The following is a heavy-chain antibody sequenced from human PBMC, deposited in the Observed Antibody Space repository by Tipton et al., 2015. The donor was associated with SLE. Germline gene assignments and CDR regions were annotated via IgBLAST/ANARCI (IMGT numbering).Heavy chain of an antibody. CDR3: ARGGVLRFLEWVAFDI. CDR1: GGSISSHY. Sequence: GLVKPSETLSLICAVSGGSISSHYWTWIRQTPGKGLEWIGFVYHSGKTEYNPSLKSRVSISVDTSKNQFSLKLRSMTAADTAVYYCARGGVLRFLEWVAFDIWGQGTMVTVSS. J-gene: IGHJ3*02. CDR2: VYHSGKT. D-gene: IGHD3-3*01. V-gene: IGHV4-59*11.